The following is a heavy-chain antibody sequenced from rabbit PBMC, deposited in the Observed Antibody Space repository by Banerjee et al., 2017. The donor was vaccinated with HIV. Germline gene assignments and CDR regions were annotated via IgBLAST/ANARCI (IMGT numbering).Heavy chain of an antibody. CDR2: MNTGSSGST. J-gene: IGHJ4*01. Sequence: QEQLVESGGDLVKPGASLTLTCTASGFSFSGNYMCWVRQAPGKGLEWIACMNTGSSGSTYYAGWAKGRFTISKTSSTTVTLQMTSLTAADTATYFCARSLPGYGYARRLNLWGQGTLVTVS. CDR3: ARSLPGYGYARRLNL. CDR1: GFSFSGNY. V-gene: IGHV1S45*01. D-gene: IGHD6-1*01.